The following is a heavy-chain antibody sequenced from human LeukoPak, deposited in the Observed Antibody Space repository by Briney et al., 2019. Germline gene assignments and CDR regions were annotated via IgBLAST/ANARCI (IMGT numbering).Heavy chain of an antibody. D-gene: IGHD1-14*01. Sequence: GRSLRLSCAASGFTFSSYAMHWVRQAPGKGLEWVAVISYDGSNKYYADSVKGRFTISRDNSKNTLYLQMNSLRVDDTAVYYCAKNRDPQLERGSDYWGQGTLVTVSS. J-gene: IGHJ4*02. CDR2: ISYDGSNK. CDR3: AKNRDPQLERGSDY. V-gene: IGHV3-30-3*01. CDR1: GFTFSSYA.